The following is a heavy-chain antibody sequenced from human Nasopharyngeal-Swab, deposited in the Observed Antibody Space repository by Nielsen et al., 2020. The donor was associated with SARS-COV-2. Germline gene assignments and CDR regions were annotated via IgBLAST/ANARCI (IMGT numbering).Heavy chain of an antibody. J-gene: IGHJ4*02. CDR2: IKQNGIEK. V-gene: IGHV3-7*01. D-gene: IGHD3-22*01. Sequence: GGSLRLSCAVSGFTFSNYWMSWVRQAPGKGLEWVANIKQNGIEKYYVDSVKGRFTISRDNAKKSLYLQMNSLRAEDTAVYYCASSDYYDSSSYSHFDFWGRGTLVTISS. CDR3: ASSDYYDSSSYSHFDF. CDR1: GFTFSNYW.